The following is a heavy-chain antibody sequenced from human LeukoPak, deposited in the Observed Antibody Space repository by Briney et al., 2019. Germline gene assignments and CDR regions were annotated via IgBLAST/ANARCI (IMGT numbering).Heavy chain of an antibody. Sequence: GGSLRLSCAASGFTFSSYGMHWVRQAPGKGLEWVAVISYDGSNKYYADSVKGRFTISRDNSKNTLYLQMNSLRAEDTAVYYCAKVRSNHYYYYYMDVWGKGTTVTVPS. D-gene: IGHD4-11*01. J-gene: IGHJ6*03. CDR3: AKVRSNHYYYYYMDV. CDR2: ISYDGSNK. V-gene: IGHV3-30*18. CDR1: GFTFSSYG.